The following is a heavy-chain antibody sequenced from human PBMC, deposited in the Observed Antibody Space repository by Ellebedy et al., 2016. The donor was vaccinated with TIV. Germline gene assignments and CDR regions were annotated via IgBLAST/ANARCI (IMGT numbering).Heavy chain of an antibody. D-gene: IGHD4-17*01. CDR1: GYSFTSYW. Sequence: KVSCXGSGYSFTSYWIGWVRQMPGKGLEWMGIIYPGDSDTRYSPSFQGQVTISADKSISTAYLQWSSLKASDTAMYYCARHGYGDYGGPYIWGQGTMVTVSS. V-gene: IGHV5-51*01. CDR2: IYPGDSDT. CDR3: ARHGYGDYGGPYI. J-gene: IGHJ3*02.